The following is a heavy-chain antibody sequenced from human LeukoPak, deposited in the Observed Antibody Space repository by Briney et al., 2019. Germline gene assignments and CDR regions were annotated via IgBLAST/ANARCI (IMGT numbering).Heavy chain of an antibody. CDR1: GFTFSSYG. CDR2: ISGSGGST. J-gene: IGHJ4*02. D-gene: IGHD2/OR15-2a*01. CDR3: AKAGERYYSVTPGDY. Sequence: GGSLRLSCAASGFTFSSYGMSWVHPAPAKGLEWVSAISGSGGSTYYADSVKGRFTISRDNSKNTLYLQMNSLRAEDTTVYYCAKAGERYYSVTPGDYWGQGTLVTVSS. V-gene: IGHV3-23*01.